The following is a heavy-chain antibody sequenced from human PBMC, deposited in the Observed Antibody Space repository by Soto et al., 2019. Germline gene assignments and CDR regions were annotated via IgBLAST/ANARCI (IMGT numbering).Heavy chain of an antibody. V-gene: IGHV4-31*03. CDR1: GGSISSGGYY. J-gene: IGHJ4*02. D-gene: IGHD4-4*01. Sequence: QVQLQESGPGLVKPSQTLSLTCTVSGGSISSGGYYWSWIRQHPGKGLEWIGYIYYSGSTYYNPSLKGRGTIPVDTSKNQVSLQLSSVTAADTAVYYCARALYSNYTPYYFDYWGQGTLVTVSS. CDR3: ARALYSNYTPYYFDY. CDR2: IYYSGST.